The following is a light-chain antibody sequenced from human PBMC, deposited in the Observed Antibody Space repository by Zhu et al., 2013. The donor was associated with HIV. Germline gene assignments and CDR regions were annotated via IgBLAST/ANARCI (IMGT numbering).Light chain of an antibody. J-gene: IGKJ1*01. CDR2: AAS. CDR1: QGIGRY. Sequence: DIQLTQSPSFLSASVGDRVTITCRASQGIGRYLAWYQQKAGKAPKLLIYAASTLQSGVPSRFSGSGSGTGFTLTINSLQPEDSATYYCQQANSFLGTFGQGTKVEIK. CDR3: QQANSFLGT. V-gene: IGKV1-9*01.